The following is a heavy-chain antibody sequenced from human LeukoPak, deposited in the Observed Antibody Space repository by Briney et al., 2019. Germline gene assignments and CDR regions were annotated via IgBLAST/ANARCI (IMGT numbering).Heavy chain of an antibody. V-gene: IGHV1-18*01. CDR3: ARGGSRSRRGDDAFDI. D-gene: IGHD3-10*01. J-gene: IGHJ3*02. CDR2: IRAYNGNT. Sequence: ASVKVSCKASGYTFTNYAMNWVRQAPGQGLEWMGWIRAYNGNTELAQKFQGRVTLATDASTSTAYVELRSLTSDDTAVYFCARGGSRSRRGDDAFDIWGQGTMVTVSS. CDR1: GYTFTNYA.